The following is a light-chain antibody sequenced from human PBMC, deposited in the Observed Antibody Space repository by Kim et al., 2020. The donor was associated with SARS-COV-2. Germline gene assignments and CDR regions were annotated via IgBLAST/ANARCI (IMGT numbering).Light chain of an antibody. J-gene: IGKJ4*01. V-gene: IGKV3-11*01. Sequence: LSPGDRATRSCRASQSVSSYLAWYQQKPGQAPRLLIYDASNRATGIPARFSGSGSGTDFTLTISSLEPEDFAVYYCQQRSNWPLTFGGGTKVDIK. CDR1: QSVSSY. CDR3: QQRSNWPLT. CDR2: DAS.